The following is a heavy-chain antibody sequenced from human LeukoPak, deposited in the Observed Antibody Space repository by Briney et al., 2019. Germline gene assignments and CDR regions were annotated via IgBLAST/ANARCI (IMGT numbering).Heavy chain of an antibody. V-gene: IGHV1-2*02. D-gene: IGHD3-22*01. J-gene: IGHJ5*02. CDR3: ARADYDSSGYYYLVENWFDP. Sequence: ASVNVSCKASGYTFTDYYIHWVRQAPGQGLEWMGWINPNSGGTNYAQKFQGRVTMTRDTSINTSYMELSRLTSDDTAVYYCARADYDSSGYYYLVENWFDPWGQGTLVTVSS. CDR1: GYTFTDYY. CDR2: INPNSGGT.